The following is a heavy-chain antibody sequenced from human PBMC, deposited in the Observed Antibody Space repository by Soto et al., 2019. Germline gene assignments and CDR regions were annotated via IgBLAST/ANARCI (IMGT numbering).Heavy chain of an antibody. V-gene: IGHV1-69*06. D-gene: IGHD4-17*01. CDR2: IIPIFGTA. CDR3: ARDVPGDYGGNSVFYGMDV. Sequence: QVQLVQSGAEVKKPGSSVKVSCKASGGTFSSYAISWVRQAPGQGLEWMGGIIPIFGTANYAQKFQGRVKVTADKSTSTAHVELSSLRCEDTAVYYCARDVPGDYGGNSVFYGMDVWGQGTTVAVSS. J-gene: IGHJ6*02. CDR1: GGTFSSYA.